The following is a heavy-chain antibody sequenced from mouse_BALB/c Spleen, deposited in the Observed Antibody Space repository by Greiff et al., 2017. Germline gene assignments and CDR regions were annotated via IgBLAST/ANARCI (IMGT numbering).Heavy chain of an antibody. CDR1: GFTFSSFG. CDR2: ISSGSSTI. D-gene: IGHD2-2*01. V-gene: IGHV5-17*02. J-gene: IGHJ4*01. Sequence: EVQLVESGGGLVQPGGSRKLSCAASGFTFSSFGMHWVRQAPEKGLEWVAYISSGSSTIYYADTVKGRFTISRDNPKNTLFLQMTSLRSEDTAMYYCARAGGYDGGGYAMDYWGQGTSVTVSS. CDR3: ARAGGYDGGGYAMDY.